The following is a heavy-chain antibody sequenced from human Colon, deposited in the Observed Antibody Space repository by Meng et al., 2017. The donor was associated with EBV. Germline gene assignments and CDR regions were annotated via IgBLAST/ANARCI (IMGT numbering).Heavy chain of an antibody. V-gene: IGHV4-39*01. CDR3: ARHTFSGNPGGIDS. Sequence: QVRGSGLGLVKPSETLSLPRTVPGGPISRTGTCGGWIRQPPGKGLEWIGSQCHADDTYYNPSLMGRVTISVDTSKNQVSLKLTSVTAADTSIYYCARHTFSGNPGGIDSWGQGILVTVSS. J-gene: IGHJ4*02. CDR1: GGPISRTGTC. CDR2: QCHADDT. D-gene: IGHD4-23*01.